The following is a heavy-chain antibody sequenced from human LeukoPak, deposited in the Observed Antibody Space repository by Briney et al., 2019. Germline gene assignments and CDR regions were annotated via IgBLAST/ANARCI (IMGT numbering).Heavy chain of an antibody. CDR3: ARSRAIVRGVRNWFDP. CDR1: GGSFSGYY. Sequence: SETLSLTCAVYGGSFSGYYWSWIRQPPGKGLEWIGEINHSGSTNYNPSLKSRVTISVDTSKNQFSLKLSSVTAADTVVYYCARSRAIVRGVRNWFDPWGQGTLVTVSS. D-gene: IGHD3-10*02. V-gene: IGHV4-34*01. CDR2: INHSGST. J-gene: IGHJ5*02.